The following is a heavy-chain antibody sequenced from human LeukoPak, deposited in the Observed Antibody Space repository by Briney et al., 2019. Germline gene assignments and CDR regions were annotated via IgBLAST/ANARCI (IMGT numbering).Heavy chain of an antibody. V-gene: IGHV1-69*05. Sequence: SVKVSCKASGGTFSSYAISWVRQAPGQGLEWMGGIIPIFGTANYAQKFQGRVTMTTDTSTSTAYMELRSLRSDDTAVYYCARHSSGWYRDFDYWGQGTLVTVSS. CDR1: GGTFSSYA. D-gene: IGHD6-19*01. J-gene: IGHJ4*02. CDR3: ARHSSGWYRDFDY. CDR2: IIPIFGTA.